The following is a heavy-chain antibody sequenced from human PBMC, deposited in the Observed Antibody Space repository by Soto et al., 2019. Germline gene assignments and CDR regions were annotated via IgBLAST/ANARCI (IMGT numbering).Heavy chain of an antibody. D-gene: IGHD2-15*01. J-gene: IGHJ4*02. CDR3: ARHTPAISISDH. CDR2: IYYSGST. V-gene: IGHV4-39*01. CDR1: GGSISSSSYY. Sequence: QLQLQESGPGLVKPSETLSLTCTVSGGSISSSSYYWGWIRQPPGKGLEWIGSIYYSGSTDYNPSLKRRVTISLDTSKNQFSLKLSSVTAADTAVYYCARHTPAISISDHWGQGTLVTVSS.